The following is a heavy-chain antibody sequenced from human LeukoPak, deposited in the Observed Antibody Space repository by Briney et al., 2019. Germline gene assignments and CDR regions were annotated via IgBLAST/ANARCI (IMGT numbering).Heavy chain of an antibody. CDR2: IYYSGST. Sequence: SETLSLTCTVSGGSISSYYWSWIRQPPGKGLEWIGYIYYSGSTNYNPSLKSRVTISVDTSKNQFSLKLSSVTAADTAVYYCARESRAGMVREGFDYWGQGTLVTVSS. V-gene: IGHV4-59*01. D-gene: IGHD3-10*01. J-gene: IGHJ4*02. CDR3: ARESRAGMVREGFDY. CDR1: GGSISSYY.